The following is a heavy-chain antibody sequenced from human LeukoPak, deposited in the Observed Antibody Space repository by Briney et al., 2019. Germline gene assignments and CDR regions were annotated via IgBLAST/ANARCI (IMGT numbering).Heavy chain of an antibody. Sequence: GGSLRLSCAASGFTFSSYAMSWVRQAPGKGLEWVSAISGSGGSTYYADSVKGRFTISRDNSKNTLYLQMNSLRAEDMAVYYCAKSHRCSSTSCYGTLDYWGQGTLVTVSS. CDR1: GFTFSSYA. D-gene: IGHD2-2*01. J-gene: IGHJ4*02. CDR3: AKSHRCSSTSCYGTLDY. V-gene: IGHV3-23*01. CDR2: ISGSGGST.